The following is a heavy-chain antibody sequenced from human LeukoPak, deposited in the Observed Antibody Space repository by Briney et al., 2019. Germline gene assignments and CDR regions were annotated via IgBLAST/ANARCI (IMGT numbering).Heavy chain of an antibody. V-gene: IGHV1-2*02. CDR2: INPNSGGT. CDR1: GYTFTGYY. CDR3: ASIGYRSSTSCYTFDYYYYMDV. J-gene: IGHJ6*03. D-gene: IGHD2-2*02. Sequence: GASVKVSCKASGYTFTGYYMHWVRQAPGQGLEWMGWINPNSGGTNYAQKFQGRVTMTRDTSISTAYMELSRLRSDDTAVYYCASIGYRSSTSCYTFDYYYYMDVWGKGTTVTVSS.